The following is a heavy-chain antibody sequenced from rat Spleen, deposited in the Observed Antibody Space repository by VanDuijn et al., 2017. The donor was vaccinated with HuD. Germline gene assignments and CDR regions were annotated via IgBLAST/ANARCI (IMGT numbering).Heavy chain of an antibody. J-gene: IGHJ4*01. Sequence: EVQLVESDGGLVQPGRSLKLSCAASGFTFSDYYMAWVRQAPTRGLEWVATISYDGRSTYYRDSVKGRCTISRDNSETTLYLQMDSLRSEDTSTYYCARHRLYFDDGSYFHSRVMDACGQGASVTVSS. CDR3: ARHRLYFDDGSYFHSRVMDA. CDR2: ISYDGRST. D-gene: IGHD1-12*02. CDR1: GFTFSDYY. V-gene: IGHV5-29*01.